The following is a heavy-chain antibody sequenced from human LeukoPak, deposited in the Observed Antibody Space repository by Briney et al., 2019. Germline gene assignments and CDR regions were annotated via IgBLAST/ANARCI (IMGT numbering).Heavy chain of an antibody. J-gene: IGHJ4*02. CDR3: VGEDSGGHRFDC. CDR2: IYHSGSS. V-gene: IGHV4-30-2*01. D-gene: IGHD2-15*01. Sequence: SETLSLTCAVSGGSISSGSYSWSWIRQPPGKGLEWIGYIYHSGSSYYNPSLKSRVTISVDMSKNQFSLKLSSVTAADTAVYYCVGEDSGGHRFDCWGQGTLVTVSS. CDR1: GGSISSGSYS.